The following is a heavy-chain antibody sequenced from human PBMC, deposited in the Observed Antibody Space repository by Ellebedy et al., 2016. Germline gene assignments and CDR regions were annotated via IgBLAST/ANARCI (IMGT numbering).Heavy chain of an antibody. CDR1: GASISSGDYY. J-gene: IGHJ4*02. CDR2: IYFNGRT. D-gene: IGHD6-25*01. V-gene: IGHV4-61*08. Sequence: SETLSLTCTVSGASISSGDYYWSWIRQPPGKGLEWVGYIYFNGRTNFNPSLKSRVTMSVDTSKNQFSLKLSSVTAADTALYYCARGGTRLFDYWGPGTLVTVTS. CDR3: ARGGTRLFDY.